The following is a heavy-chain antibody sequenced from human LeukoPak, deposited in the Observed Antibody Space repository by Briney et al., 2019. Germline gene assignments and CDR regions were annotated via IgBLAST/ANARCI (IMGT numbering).Heavy chain of an antibody. Sequence: PSETLSLTCTVSGGSISSSSYYWGWIRQPPGKGLEWIGSIYYSGSTYYNPSLKSRVTISVDTSKNQFSLKLSSVTAADTAVYYCARHLGRLGYCSSTSCSKLNWFDPWGQGTLVTVSS. CDR2: IYYSGST. CDR3: ARHLGRLGYCSSTSCSKLNWFDP. CDR1: GGSISSSSYY. V-gene: IGHV4-39*01. D-gene: IGHD2-2*03. J-gene: IGHJ5*02.